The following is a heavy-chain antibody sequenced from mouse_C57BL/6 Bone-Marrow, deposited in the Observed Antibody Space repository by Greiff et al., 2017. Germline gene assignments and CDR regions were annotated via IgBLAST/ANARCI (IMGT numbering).Heavy chain of an antibody. J-gene: IGHJ2*01. D-gene: IGHD2-3*01. Sequence: QVQLKQSGAELVRPGASVTLSCKASGYTFTDYEMHWVKQTPVHGLEWIGAIDPETGGTAYNQKFKSKAILTADKSSSTAYMELRSLTSEDSAVYYCTRSMHYFDYWGQGTTLTVSS. V-gene: IGHV1-15*01. CDR2: IDPETGGT. CDR3: TRSMHYFDY. CDR1: GYTFTDYE.